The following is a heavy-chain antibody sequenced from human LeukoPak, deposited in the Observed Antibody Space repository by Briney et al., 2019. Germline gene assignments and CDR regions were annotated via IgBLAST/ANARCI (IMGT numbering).Heavy chain of an antibody. J-gene: IGHJ3*02. V-gene: IGHV3-21*01. D-gene: IGHD1-26*01. Sequence: GGSLRLSCAASGFTFSSYTMIWVRQAPGKGLEWVSSISIGGDYIYYADSVKGRFTISRDNAKDSLFLQMNSLRTEDAAMYYCARDRSSGSHRVVNAFDIWGQGTVVTVSS. CDR3: ARDRSSGSHRVVNAFDI. CDR1: GFTFSSYT. CDR2: ISIGGDYI.